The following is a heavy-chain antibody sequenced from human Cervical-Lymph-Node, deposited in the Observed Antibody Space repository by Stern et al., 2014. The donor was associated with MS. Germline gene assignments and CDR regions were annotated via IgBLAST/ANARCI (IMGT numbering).Heavy chain of an antibody. CDR1: GFTLSTYW. J-gene: IGHJ4*02. V-gene: IGHV3-74*01. CDR2: MNEDGSTI. Sequence: EVQLVESGGGLVQPGGSLRLSCAVSGFTLSTYWMPWVRQAPGKGLVWVSRMNEDGSTINYAGSVRGRFTISRDIAKNMLYLQMNDLRGEDTALYYCVKDFGGEDDHWGQGTLVTVSS. CDR3: VKDFGGEDDH. D-gene: IGHD2-21*01.